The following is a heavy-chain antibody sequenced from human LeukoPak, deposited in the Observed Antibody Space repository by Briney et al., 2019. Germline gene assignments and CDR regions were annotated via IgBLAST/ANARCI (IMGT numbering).Heavy chain of an antibody. D-gene: IGHD4-23*01. V-gene: IGHV1-46*01. Sequence: ASVKVSCKASGYTFTGYYMHWVRQAPGQGLEWMGIINPSGGSTSYAQKFQGRVTMTRDTSTSTVYMELSSLRSEDTAVYYCARVRTAYGGDYWGQGTLVTVSS. CDR2: INPSGGST. CDR1: GYTFTGYY. J-gene: IGHJ4*02. CDR3: ARVRTAYGGDY.